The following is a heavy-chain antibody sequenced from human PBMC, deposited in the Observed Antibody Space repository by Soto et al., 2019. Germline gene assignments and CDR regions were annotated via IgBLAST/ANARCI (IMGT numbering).Heavy chain of an antibody. J-gene: IGHJ4*02. CDR2: ISYDGSNK. D-gene: IGHD6-19*01. CDR3: AKSLNLAVAGSPLDFDY. Sequence: GGSLRLSCAASGFTFSSYGMHWVRQAPGKGLEWVAVISYDGSNKYYADSVKGRFTISRDNSKNTLYLQMNSLRAEDTAVYYCAKSLNLAVAGSPLDFDYWGQGTLVTVSS. V-gene: IGHV3-30*18. CDR1: GFTFSSYG.